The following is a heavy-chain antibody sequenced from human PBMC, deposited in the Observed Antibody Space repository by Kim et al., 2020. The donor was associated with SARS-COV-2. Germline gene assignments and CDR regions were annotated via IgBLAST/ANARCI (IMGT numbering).Heavy chain of an antibody. V-gene: IGHV5-51*01. CDR3: ARRGYCSSTSCQNDAFDI. D-gene: IGHD2-2*01. CDR2: IYPGDSDT. J-gene: IGHJ3*02. CDR1: GYSFTSYW. Sequence: GESLKISCKGSGYSFTSYWIGWVRQMPGKGLEWMGIIYPGDSDTRYSPSFQGQVTISADKSISTAYLQWSSLKASDTAMYYCARRGYCSSTSCQNDAFDIWGQGTMVTVSS.